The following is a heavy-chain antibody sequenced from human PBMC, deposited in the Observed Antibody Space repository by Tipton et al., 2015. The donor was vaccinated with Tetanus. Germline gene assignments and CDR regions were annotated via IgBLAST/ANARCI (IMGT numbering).Heavy chain of an antibody. CDR1: GFTFSSYW. D-gene: IGHD6-25*01. J-gene: IGHJ4*02. CDR3: VSGSALDY. CDR2: IKRDGTEK. Sequence: SLRLSCAASGFTFSSYWMTWIRQVPGKGLEWVANIKRDGTEKNYVDSVRGRFTISRDNAKNSVYLQMSSLRVDDAAVYYCVSGSALDYWGQGTLMTVSS. V-gene: IGHV3-7*01.